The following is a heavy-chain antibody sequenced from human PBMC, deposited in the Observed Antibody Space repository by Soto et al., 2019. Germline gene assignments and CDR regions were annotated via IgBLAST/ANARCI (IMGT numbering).Heavy chain of an antibody. Sequence: VASVKVSCKASGYSFTSYGVSWVRQAPGQGLEWMGWISAYNGNTNYAQKFLGRVTMTTDTSTTTAYMEVRSLGSDDTAMYYCARTSRSTSSYYIYWGQGTLVIVSS. J-gene: IGHJ4*02. CDR3: ARTSRSTSSYYIY. CDR2: ISAYNGNT. CDR1: GYSFTSYG. V-gene: IGHV1-18*01. D-gene: IGHD2-2*01.